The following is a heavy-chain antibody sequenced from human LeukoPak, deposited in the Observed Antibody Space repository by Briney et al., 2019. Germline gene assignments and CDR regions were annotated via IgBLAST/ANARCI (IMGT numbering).Heavy chain of an antibody. Sequence: GGSLRLSCAASGFTFSSYSMNWVRQAPGKGLEWVSSISSTSTYIYYADSVKGRFTISRDNAKNSLFLRMNSLTPEDTALYYCAREVTWGKYFDHWGQGILVTVSS. J-gene: IGHJ4*02. CDR2: ISSTSTYI. V-gene: IGHV3-21*04. D-gene: IGHD3-16*01. CDR3: AREVTWGKYFDH. CDR1: GFTFSSYS.